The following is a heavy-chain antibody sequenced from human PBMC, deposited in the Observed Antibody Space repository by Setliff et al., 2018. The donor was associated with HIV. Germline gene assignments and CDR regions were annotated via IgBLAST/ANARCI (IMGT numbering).Heavy chain of an antibody. V-gene: IGHV1-18*01. Sequence: ASVKVSCKPSGYTFTTYGLSWARQAPGQGLEWMGWISTYSDETSSSQKFQGRVAITRDTSANTAYMELSSLGSDDTAVYYCARGYYNSGNYFEYWGQGTLVTVSS. D-gene: IGHD7-27*01. CDR1: GYTFTTYG. CDR2: ISTYSDET. J-gene: IGHJ4*02. CDR3: ARGYYNSGNYFEY.